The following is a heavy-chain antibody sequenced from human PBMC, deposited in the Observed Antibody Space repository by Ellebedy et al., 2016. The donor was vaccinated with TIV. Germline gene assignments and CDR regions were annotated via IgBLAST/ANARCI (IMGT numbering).Heavy chain of an antibody. Sequence: AASVKVSCKASGYTFTNYYIHWVRPAPGQGLEWMGLIDPSGGRTTYAQKFQGRVTMTRDTSTTTVYVELSSLRSEDTAVYYCAREEGYGSGDYWGQGTLVTVSS. J-gene: IGHJ4*02. V-gene: IGHV1-46*01. CDR3: AREEGYGSGDY. CDR2: IDPSGGRT. CDR1: GYTFTNYY. D-gene: IGHD3-10*01.